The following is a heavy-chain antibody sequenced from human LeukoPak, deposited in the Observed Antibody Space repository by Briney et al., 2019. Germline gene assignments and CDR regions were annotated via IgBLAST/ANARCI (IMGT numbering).Heavy chain of an antibody. J-gene: IGHJ6*02. CDR2: MNPNSGNT. Sequence: ASVKVSCKASGYTFASYDINWVRQATGQGLEWMGWMNPNSGNTGYAQKFQGRVTMTRNTSISTAYMELSSLRSEDTAVYYCARSYSSSWYYYYGMDVWGQGTTVTVSS. V-gene: IGHV1-8*01. D-gene: IGHD6-13*01. CDR1: GYTFASYD. CDR3: ARSYSSSWYYYYGMDV.